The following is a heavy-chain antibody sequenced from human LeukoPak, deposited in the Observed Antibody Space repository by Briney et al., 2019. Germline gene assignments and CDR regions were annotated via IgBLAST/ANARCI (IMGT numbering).Heavy chain of an antibody. CDR1: GGSISSYY. J-gene: IGHJ3*01. V-gene: IGHV4-59*12. CDR2: IYYTGNT. Sequence: SSETLSLTCAVSGGSISSYYWTWIRQPPGKRLEWIGFIYYTGNTNSNPSLKSRVIISLETSKNQFSLKLNSVTAADTAVYFCAAGWGIDSFDFWGHGTMVIVSS. CDR3: AAGWGIDSFDF. D-gene: IGHD6-19*01.